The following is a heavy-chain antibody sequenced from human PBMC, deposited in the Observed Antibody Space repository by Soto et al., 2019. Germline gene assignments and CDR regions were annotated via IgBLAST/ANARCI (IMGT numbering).Heavy chain of an antibody. CDR3: ARGPSGGGSCYSDLFNEPGFES. V-gene: IGHV4-4*07. D-gene: IGHD2-15*01. CDR2: VVSGGTS. Sequence: PSETLSLTCTFSVGSISHDYWSWVRHSADKGLEWIGRVVSGGTSDYNPSLKGRVSMSVDTFNNQFSLQVTSVTAAETAMYYCARGPSGGGSCYSDLFNEPGFESWGQGTPVSVSS. J-gene: IGHJ4*02. CDR1: VGSISHDY.